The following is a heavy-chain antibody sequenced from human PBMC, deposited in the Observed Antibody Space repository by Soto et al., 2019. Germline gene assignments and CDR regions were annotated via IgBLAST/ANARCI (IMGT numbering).Heavy chain of an antibody. V-gene: IGHV4-30-2*01. J-gene: IGHJ5*02. CDR2: IYHSGNT. D-gene: IGHD3-3*01. Sequence: KASETLSLTCTVSGGSMSTGGYSWSWIRQPPGKGLQWIGYIYHSGNTYYNASLKSRVTISVDRSKNQFSLKLSSVTAADTAVYYCARTKGIISVFGVANSIWVDPWGQGTLVTVSS. CDR3: ARTKGIISVFGVANSIWVDP. CDR1: GGSMSTGGYS.